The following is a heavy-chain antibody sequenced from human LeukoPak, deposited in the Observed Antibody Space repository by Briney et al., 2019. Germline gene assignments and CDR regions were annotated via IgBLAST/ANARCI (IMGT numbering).Heavy chain of an antibody. J-gene: IGHJ5*02. Sequence: SETLSLTCGVSGGSVSSTNWWTWIRQPPGKGLEWIGEVHLDGRTNFNPSLKSRLTMSVDLSENHVSLKLTSVTAADTAVYYCARDSGSYPHWFAPWGQGTLVTVSS. CDR3: ARDSGSYPHWFAP. V-gene: IGHV4-4*02. D-gene: IGHD1-26*01. CDR2: VHLDGRT. CDR1: GGSVSSTNW.